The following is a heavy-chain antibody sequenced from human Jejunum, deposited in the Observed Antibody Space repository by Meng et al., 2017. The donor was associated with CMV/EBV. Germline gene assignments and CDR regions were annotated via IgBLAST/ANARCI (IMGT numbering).Heavy chain of an antibody. CDR3: ARLPTGYPNWFDP. V-gene: IGHV3-53*01. D-gene: IGHD3-9*01. Sequence: CAASGFTVGSCSMSWIRRSPEKGLGWVTVIHNSGDTYYPDSAKGRFTISRDNSKSTVHLQMNSLRAEDTAVYFCARLPTGYPNWFDPWGQGTLVTVSS. J-gene: IGHJ5*02. CDR1: GFTVGSCS. CDR2: IHNSGDT.